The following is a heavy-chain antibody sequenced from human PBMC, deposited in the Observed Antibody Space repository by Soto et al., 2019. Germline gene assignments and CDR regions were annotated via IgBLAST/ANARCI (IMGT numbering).Heavy chain of an antibody. CDR2: FNHSGST. CDR1: GRSFSAYY. D-gene: IGHD3-3*01. Sequence: PSETLSLTRAAHGRSFSAYYWSWIRQPPGKGLEWFGEFNHSGSTNYNPSLKSRVTISGDTSKNQFSLKLSSVTAADTAVYYCARVLRFLGWSVDYWGQGTLVTVSS. V-gene: IGHV4-34*01. J-gene: IGHJ4*02. CDR3: ARVLRFLGWSVDY.